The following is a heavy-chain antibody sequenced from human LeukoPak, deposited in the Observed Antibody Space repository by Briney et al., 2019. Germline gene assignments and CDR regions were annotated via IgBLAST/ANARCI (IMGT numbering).Heavy chain of an antibody. CDR3: AKAGIAAAGTYFDY. CDR1: GFTFSSYA. D-gene: IGHD6-13*01. CDR2: ISGSGGST. Sequence: GGSLRLSCAASGFTFSSYAMSWVRQAPGKGLEWVSAISGSGGSTYYADSVKGRFTIPRDDSKNTLYLQMNSLRAEDTAVYYCAKAGIAAAGTYFDYWGQGTLVTVSS. V-gene: IGHV3-23*01. J-gene: IGHJ4*02.